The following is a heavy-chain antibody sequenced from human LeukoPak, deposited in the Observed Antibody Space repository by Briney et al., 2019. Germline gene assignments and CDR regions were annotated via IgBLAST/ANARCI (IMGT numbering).Heavy chain of an antibody. D-gene: IGHD2-15*01. Sequence: SETLSLTCTVSGGSISSSTYSWGWIRQPPGKGLEWIGSFYYSETYYNPSLKSRVTISGDTPKNQFSLKMSSVTAADTAVYYCARRGHAPSATKAAFDSWGQGTLVTVSS. CDR1: GGSISSSTYS. CDR2: FYYSET. CDR3: ARRGHAPSATKAAFDS. V-gene: IGHV4-39*01. J-gene: IGHJ4*02.